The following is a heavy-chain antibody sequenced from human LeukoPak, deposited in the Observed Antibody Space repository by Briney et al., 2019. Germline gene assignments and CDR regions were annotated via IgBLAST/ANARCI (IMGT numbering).Heavy chain of an antibody. V-gene: IGHV5-51*01. CDR1: GYNFTNYW. CDR3: ARPKRGRYSYGNDAFDI. CDR2: IYPGDSDT. Sequence: GESLKISCKGSGYNFTNYWIGWVRQMPGKGLEWMGIIYPGDSDTRYSPSFQGQVTISADKSISTAYLQWSSLKASDTAMYYCARPKRGRYSYGNDAFDIWGQGTLVTVSS. D-gene: IGHD5-18*01. J-gene: IGHJ3*02.